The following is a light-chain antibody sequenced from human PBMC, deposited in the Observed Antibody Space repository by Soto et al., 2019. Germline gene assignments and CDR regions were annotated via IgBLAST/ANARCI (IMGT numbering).Light chain of an antibody. CDR3: QQRSNWPLT. V-gene: IGKV3-11*01. CDR1: QSVSSY. CDR2: DAS. J-gene: IGKJ4*01. Sequence: EIVLTQSPATLSLSPGERATLSCRASQSVSSYLAWYQQKTGQAPRLLLYDASNSATGIPARFSGSGSGTDFTLTISSLEPEDFAVYYCQQRSNWPLTFGGGTKVEIK.